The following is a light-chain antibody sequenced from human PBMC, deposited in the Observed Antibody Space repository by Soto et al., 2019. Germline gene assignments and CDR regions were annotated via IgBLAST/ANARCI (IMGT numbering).Light chain of an antibody. Sequence: VLTQSPGTLSLSPGERTTLSCRASQSVSSSNLAWYQQRPGQAPRLLIFGASSRATGIPDRFSVSGSGTDFTLTISRLEPEDLAVYYCQQYGSSPYTFGQGTKLEIK. J-gene: IGKJ2*01. V-gene: IGKV3-20*01. CDR1: QSVSSSN. CDR3: QQYGSSPYT. CDR2: GAS.